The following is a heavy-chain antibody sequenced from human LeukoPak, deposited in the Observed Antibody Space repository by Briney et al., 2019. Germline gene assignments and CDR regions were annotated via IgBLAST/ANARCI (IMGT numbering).Heavy chain of an antibody. D-gene: IGHD4-23*01. V-gene: IGHV1-2*02. CDR2: IGPNSGGT. Sequence: ASVNVSCKASRYTFTGYYMHWVRQAPGQGLEWMGWIGPNSGGTNYAQKSHGRVTMTRDTSISTAYIELSRLRSDDTAVYYCARGAAEYYGGDYGMDVWGQGNTATVSS. CDR1: RYTFTGYY. J-gene: IGHJ6*02. CDR3: ARGAAEYYGGDYGMDV.